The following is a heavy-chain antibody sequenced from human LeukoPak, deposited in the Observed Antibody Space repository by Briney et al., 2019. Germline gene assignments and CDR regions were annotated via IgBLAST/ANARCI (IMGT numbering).Heavy chain of an antibody. CDR3: AKSTMVRGVIMATLDY. CDR1: GFTFSSYA. Sequence: GGSLRLSCAASGFTFSSYAMSWVRQAPGKGLEWVSAISGSGGSTYYADSVKGRFTISRDNSKNTLYLQMNSLRAEDTAVYYCAKSTMVRGVIMATLDYWGQGTLVTVSS. J-gene: IGHJ4*02. CDR2: ISGSGGST. D-gene: IGHD3-10*01. V-gene: IGHV3-23*01.